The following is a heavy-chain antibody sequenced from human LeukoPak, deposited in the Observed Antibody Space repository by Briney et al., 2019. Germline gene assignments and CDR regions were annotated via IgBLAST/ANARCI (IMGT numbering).Heavy chain of an antibody. Sequence: SETLSLTCTVSGGSISSSSYYWGWIRQPPGKGLEWIGSIYYSGSTYYNPSLKSRVTISVDTSKNQFPLKLSSVTAADTAVYYCARLILSSYGYFFDYWGQGTLVTVSS. V-gene: IGHV4-39*01. CDR1: GGSISSSSYY. J-gene: IGHJ4*02. D-gene: IGHD5-18*01. CDR3: ARLILSSYGYFFDY. CDR2: IYYSGST.